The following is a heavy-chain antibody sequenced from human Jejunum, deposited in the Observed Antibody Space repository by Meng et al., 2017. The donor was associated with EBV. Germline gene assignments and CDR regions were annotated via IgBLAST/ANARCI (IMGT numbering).Heavy chain of an antibody. CDR3: ARSTLTGYYDWWFDP. D-gene: IGHD3-22*01. V-gene: IGHV1-2*06. J-gene: IGHJ5*02. CDR1: GYTLTTYS. CDR2: NTLNCGYY. Sequence: QSGAQLRKPRASVKVTCNASGYTLTTYSMDWGRHAPGQGHETIGLNTLNCGYYSYSRAFQGRVTLTRNTTTKTAYIEVVGLEYDDTAVYYCARSTLTGYYDWWFDPWGQGTLVTVSS.